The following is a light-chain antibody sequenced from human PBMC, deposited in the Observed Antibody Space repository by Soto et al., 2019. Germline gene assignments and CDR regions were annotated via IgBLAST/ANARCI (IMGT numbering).Light chain of an antibody. J-gene: IGLJ1*01. V-gene: IGLV2-14*03. CDR1: SSDFGGYNY. CDR3: TSFTSDNLYV. CDR2: HVS. Sequence: QSALTQPASVSGSPGQSITISCTGTSSDFGGYNYVSWCQQYPGKVPKLLIYHVSNRPSGVSNRFSGSKSGNTASLTISGLQAEDEADYFCTSFTSDNLYVFGTGTKVTV.